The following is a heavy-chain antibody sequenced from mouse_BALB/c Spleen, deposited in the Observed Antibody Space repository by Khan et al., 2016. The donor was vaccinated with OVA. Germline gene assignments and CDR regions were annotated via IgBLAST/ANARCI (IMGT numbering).Heavy chain of an antibody. D-gene: IGHD2-1*01. CDR3: ARHGYYGNYGPYFDV. J-gene: IGHJ1*01. Sequence: QVQLKESGPGLVAPSQSLSITCTISGFSLTSYGVHWVRQPPGKGLEWLVVIWSDGHTTYNSALKSRLSISKANSKSQVFLKMNSLQTDDTAMDYCARHGYYGNYGPYFDVWDAGTTVTVSS. V-gene: IGHV2-6-1*01. CDR1: GFSLTSYG. CDR2: IWSDGHT.